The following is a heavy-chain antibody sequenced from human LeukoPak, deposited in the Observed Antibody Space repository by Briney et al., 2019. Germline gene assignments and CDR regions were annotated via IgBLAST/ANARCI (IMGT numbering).Heavy chain of an antibody. J-gene: IGHJ3*02. D-gene: IGHD4-17*01. Sequence: GGSLRLSCAACGFTFGGSAMHWVRQASGKGLEWVGRIRSKANGYATAYAASVKGRFTISRDDSKNTAYLQMNSLKTEDTAVYYCTRLEIDYGDHMDGFDIWGRGTMVTVSS. CDR3: TRLEIDYGDHMDGFDI. V-gene: IGHV3-73*01. CDR1: GFTFGGSA. CDR2: IRSKANGYAT.